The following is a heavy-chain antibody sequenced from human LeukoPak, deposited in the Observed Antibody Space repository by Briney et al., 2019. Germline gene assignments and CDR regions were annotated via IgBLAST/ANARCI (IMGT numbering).Heavy chain of an antibody. Sequence: ASVKVSCKASGYTFTSYGISWVRQAPGQGLEWMGWISAYNGNTNYAQKLQGRVTSTTDPSKSIAYMEMRSLRSADTAVYYCARGSSWYNWFDPWGQGTLVTVSS. V-gene: IGHV1-18*01. CDR2: ISAYNGNT. D-gene: IGHD6-13*01. CDR3: ARGSSWYNWFDP. J-gene: IGHJ5*02. CDR1: GYTFTSYG.